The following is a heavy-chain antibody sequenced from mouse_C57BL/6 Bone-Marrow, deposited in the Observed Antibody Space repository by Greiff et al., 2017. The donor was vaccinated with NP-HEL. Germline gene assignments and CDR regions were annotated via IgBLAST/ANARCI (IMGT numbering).Heavy chain of an antibody. CDR2: INPNNGGT. CDR3: ARSGDSSGYYAMDY. D-gene: IGHD3-2*02. J-gene: IGHJ4*01. CDR1: GYTFTDYY. V-gene: IGHV1-26*01. Sequence: VQLQQSGPELVKPGASVKISCKASGYTFTDYYMNWVKQSHGKSLEWIGDINPNNGGTSYNQKFKGKATLTVDKSSSTAYMELRSLTSEDSAVYYCARSGDSSGYYAMDYWGQGTSVTVSS.